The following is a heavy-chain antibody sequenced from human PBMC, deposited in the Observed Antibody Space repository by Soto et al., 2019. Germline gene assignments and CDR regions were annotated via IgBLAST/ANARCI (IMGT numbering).Heavy chain of an antibody. J-gene: IGHJ6*03. V-gene: IGHV1-18*01. D-gene: IGHD4-17*01. CDR3: ARGQPTVTTPSYYYHYYLDV. Sequence: ASVKVSCKASGYTFINFGISWVRQAPGQGLEWVGWINAHNDNTDYAQRLQDRVTMTTDTSTSTAYMELRSLRSDDTAVYYCARGQPTVTTPSYYYHYYLDVWGTGTPVTVSS. CDR1: GYTFINFG. CDR2: INAHNDNT.